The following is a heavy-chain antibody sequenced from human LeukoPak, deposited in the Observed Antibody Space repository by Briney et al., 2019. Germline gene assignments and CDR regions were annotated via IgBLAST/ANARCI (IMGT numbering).Heavy chain of an antibody. V-gene: IGHV1-18*01. J-gene: IGHJ6*02. CDR2: ISAYSGDT. CDR3: GRGPKAGGPHHDMDV. D-gene: IGHD2-15*01. Sequence: ASVTVSCTTSGYIFGHNGIGWVRQAPGQGLEWMGWISAYSGDTNYAQKFQGRATMTTDTSTSTAYMEPRSLSSDDTAVYYCGRGPKAGGPHHDMDVWGRGTTVTVSS. CDR1: GYIFGHNG.